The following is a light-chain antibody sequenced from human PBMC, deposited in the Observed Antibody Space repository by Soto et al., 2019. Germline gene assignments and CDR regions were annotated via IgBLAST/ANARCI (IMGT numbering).Light chain of an antibody. CDR2: GAS. J-gene: IGKJ1*01. CDR3: QQRRNWPT. V-gene: IGKV3D-20*02. Sequence: EIVLTQSPGTLSLSPGERATLSCRASQSVSTNQLAWYQQKPGQAPRLLIYGASSRATGIADRFSGSGSGTDFTLTISRLEPEDFAVYYCQQRRNWPTFGQGTRWIS. CDR1: QSVSTNQ.